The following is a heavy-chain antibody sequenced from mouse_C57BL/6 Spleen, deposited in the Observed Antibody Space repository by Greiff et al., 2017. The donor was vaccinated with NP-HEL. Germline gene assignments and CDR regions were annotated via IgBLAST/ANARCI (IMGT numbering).Heavy chain of an antibody. V-gene: IGHV14-4*01. CDR2: IDPENGDT. CDR1: GFNIKDDY. CDR3: TTTITTVVATNY. Sequence: VQLQQSGAELVRPGASVKLSCTASGFNIKDDYMHWVKQRPEQGLEWIGWIDPENGDTEYASKFQGKATITADTSSNTAYLQLSSLTSEDTAVYYCTTTITTVVATNYRGQGTTLTVSS. J-gene: IGHJ2*01. D-gene: IGHD1-1*01.